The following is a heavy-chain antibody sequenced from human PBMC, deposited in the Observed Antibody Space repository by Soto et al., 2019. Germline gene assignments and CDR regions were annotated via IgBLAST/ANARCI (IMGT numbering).Heavy chain of an antibody. CDR2: INAGNGNT. V-gene: IGHV1-3*01. CDR3: ARDGAVAGDSNFDY. D-gene: IGHD6-19*01. CDR1: RYTFTRYG. Sequence: QVQLVQSGAEVKKPGASVKVSCKASRYTFTRYGMHWVRQAPGQRLGWMGWINAGNGNTKYSQKFQGRVTITTNTSASTAYMELSSLRSEDTAVYYCARDGAVAGDSNFDYWGQGTLVTVSS. J-gene: IGHJ4*02.